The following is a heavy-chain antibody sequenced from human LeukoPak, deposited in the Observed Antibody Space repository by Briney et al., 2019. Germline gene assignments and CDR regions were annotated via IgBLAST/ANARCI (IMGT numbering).Heavy chain of an antibody. J-gene: IGHJ4*02. CDR3: ARGTAVAINDY. V-gene: IGHV4-59*01. D-gene: IGHD6-19*01. Sequence: PSETLSLTCTVSGGSLSSYYWSWIRQPPGKGLEWIGYIYYSGSTNYNPSLKSRVTISVDTSKNQFSLKLSSVTAADTAVYYCARGTAVAINDYWGQGTLVTVSS. CDR1: GGSLSSYY. CDR2: IYYSGST.